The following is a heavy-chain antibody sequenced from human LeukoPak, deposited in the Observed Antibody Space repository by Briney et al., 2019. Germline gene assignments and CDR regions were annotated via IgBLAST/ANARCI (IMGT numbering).Heavy chain of an antibody. V-gene: IGHV4-59*08. CDR3: ARHKRFTSKGMDV. CDR1: GGSISSYY. D-gene: IGHD2-2*01. Sequence: SETLSLTCTVSGGSISSYYWTWIRQPPGKGLEWIGYIYYRGSTNYNPSLKSRVTISVDTSKNQFSLKLSSVTAADTAVYYCARHKRFTSKGMDVWGQGTTVSVSS. CDR2: IYYRGST. J-gene: IGHJ6*02.